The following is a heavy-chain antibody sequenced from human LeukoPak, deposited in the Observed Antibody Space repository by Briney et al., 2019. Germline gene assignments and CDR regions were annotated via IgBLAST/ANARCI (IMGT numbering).Heavy chain of an antibody. Sequence: SETLSLTCTVSGGSISNYYWSWIRQPPGKGLEWIGYIYFSGSSNYNPSLKSRDTMSVDTSKNQFSLKLSSVTAADTAVYYCARHVRSGYNLLDYWGQGTLVTVSS. D-gene: IGHD5-24*01. J-gene: IGHJ4*02. CDR1: GGSISNYY. CDR2: IYFSGSS. V-gene: IGHV4-59*08. CDR3: ARHVRSGYNLLDY.